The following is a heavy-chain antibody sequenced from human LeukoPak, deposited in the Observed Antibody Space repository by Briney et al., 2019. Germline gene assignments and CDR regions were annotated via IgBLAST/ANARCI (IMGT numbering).Heavy chain of an antibody. Sequence: SVKVSCKASGGTFSSYAISWVRPAPGQGLEWMERIIPILWTANYAQKFQGRATITTDESTTTAYMELSSLRSEDTAVYYCARYEGPWGQGTLVTVSS. V-gene: IGHV1-69*05. CDR1: GGTFSSYA. D-gene: IGHD3-3*01. CDR2: IIPILWTA. CDR3: ARYEGP. J-gene: IGHJ5*02.